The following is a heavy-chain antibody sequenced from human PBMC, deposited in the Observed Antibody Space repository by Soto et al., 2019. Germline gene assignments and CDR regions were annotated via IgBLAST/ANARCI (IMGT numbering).Heavy chain of an antibody. CDR3: AKGSQWELPSFDY. CDR1: GFTFSGYS. D-gene: IGHD1-26*01. Sequence: GGSLRLSCAASGFTFSGYSMNWVRQAPGKGLEWVSSISSSSSYIYYADSVKGRFTISRDNAKNTLYLQMNSLRAEDTAVYYCAKGSQWELPSFDYWGQGTLVTVSS. J-gene: IGHJ4*02. CDR2: ISSSSSYI. V-gene: IGHV3-21*04.